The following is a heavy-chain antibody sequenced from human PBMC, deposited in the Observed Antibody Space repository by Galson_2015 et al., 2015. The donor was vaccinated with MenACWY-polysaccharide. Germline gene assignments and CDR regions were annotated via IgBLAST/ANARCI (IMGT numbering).Heavy chain of an antibody. V-gene: IGHV4-61*02. Sequence: LSLTCTVSGDSISSGSYYWSWIRQPAGPGLEWIGRIYTSGSTKYNPSLKSRVTMSVDTSKSQFSLKLSSVTAADTAVYYCARGGGGLGSYYNVFWGQGTLVTVSS. CDR3: ARGGGGLGSYYNVF. J-gene: IGHJ4*02. CDR2: IYTSGST. CDR1: GDSISSGSYY. D-gene: IGHD3-10*01.